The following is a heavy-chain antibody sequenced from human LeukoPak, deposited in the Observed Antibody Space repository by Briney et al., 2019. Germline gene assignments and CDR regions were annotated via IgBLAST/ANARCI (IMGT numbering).Heavy chain of an antibody. CDR2: IIPIFGTA. CDR3: ARVDNWNSKDY. J-gene: IGHJ4*02. D-gene: IGHD1-7*01. CDR1: GYTFSIYG. V-gene: IGHV1-69*13. Sequence: ASVKVSCKTSGYTFSIYGINWVRQAPGQGLEWMGGIIPIFGTANYAQKFQGRVTITADESTSTAYMELSSLRSEDTAVYYCARVDNWNSKDYWGQGTLVTVSS.